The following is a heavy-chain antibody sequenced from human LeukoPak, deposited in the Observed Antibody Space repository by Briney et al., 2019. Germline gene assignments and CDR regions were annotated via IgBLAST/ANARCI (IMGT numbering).Heavy chain of an antibody. J-gene: IGHJ6*04. CDR1: GGSFSGYY. V-gene: IGHV4-34*01. CDR3: ARAGIPLGRYYYYYYGMDV. CDR2: INHSGST. Sequence: SETLSFTCAVYGGSFSGYYWSWIRQPPGKGLEWIGEINHSGSTNYNPSLKSRVTISVDTSKNQFSLKLSSVTAADTAVYYCARAGIPLGRYYYYYYGMDVWGKGTTVTVSS. D-gene: IGHD3-10*01.